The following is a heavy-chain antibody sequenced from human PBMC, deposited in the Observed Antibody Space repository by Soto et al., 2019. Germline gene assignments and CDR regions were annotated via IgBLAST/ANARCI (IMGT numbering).Heavy chain of an antibody. V-gene: IGHV3-13*01. CDR3: ARGYDSSGYYLEHYGMDV. Sequence: PGGSLRLSCAASGFTFSSYDMHWVRQATGKGLEWVSAIGTAGDTYYPGFVKGRFTISRENAKNFLYLQMNSLRAEDTALYYCARGYDSSGYYLEHYGMDVWGQGTTVTVSS. CDR1: GFTFSSYD. CDR2: IGTAGDT. J-gene: IGHJ6*02. D-gene: IGHD3-22*01.